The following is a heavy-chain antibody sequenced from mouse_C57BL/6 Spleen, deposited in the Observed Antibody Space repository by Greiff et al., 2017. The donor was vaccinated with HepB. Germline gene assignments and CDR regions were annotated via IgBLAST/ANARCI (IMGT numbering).Heavy chain of an antibody. D-gene: IGHD4-1*01. J-gene: IGHJ3*01. V-gene: IGHV1-55*01. CDR3: ARRELGRAWFAY. CDR2: IYPGSGST. CDR1: GYTFTSYW. Sequence: QAHVKQPGAELVKPGASVKMSCKASGYTFTSYWITWVKQRPGQGLEWIGDIYPGSGSTNYNEKFKSKATLTVDTSSSTAYMQLSSLTSEDSAVYYCARRELGRAWFAYWGQGTLVTVSA.